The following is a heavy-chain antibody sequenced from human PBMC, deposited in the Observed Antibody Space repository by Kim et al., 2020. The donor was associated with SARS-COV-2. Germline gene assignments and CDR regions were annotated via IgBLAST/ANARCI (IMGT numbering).Heavy chain of an antibody. CDR2: IHNSGST. D-gene: IGHD2-2*01. Sequence: SETLSLTCSVSNDSISSYSWSWIRQPPGKGLEWIGYIHNSGSTHYNASLKSRVSILVDTSKNQFSLKLSSVTAADTAVYYCARVRDLGYCSKYSCWPYF. CDR1: NDSISSYS. CDR3: ARVRDLGYCSKYSCWPYF. V-gene: IGHV4-59*13. J-gene: IGHJ4*01.